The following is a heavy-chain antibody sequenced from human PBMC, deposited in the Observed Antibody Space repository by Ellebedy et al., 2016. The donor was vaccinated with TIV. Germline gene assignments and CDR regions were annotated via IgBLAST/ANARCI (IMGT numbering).Heavy chain of an antibody. J-gene: IGHJ6*02. CDR2: IYSDGNT. V-gene: IGHV3-66*01. D-gene: IGHD1-1*01. CDR1: GLTVSDNY. Sequence: GGSLRLSCVGSGLTVSDNYMSWVRQAPGKGLEWVSNIYSDGNTYYSDSVKGRFTVSRDTSRITLFLQMNSLRGEDTAIYYCARDSTIAGPYYYGMDVWGQGTTVTVSS. CDR3: ARDSTIAGPYYYGMDV.